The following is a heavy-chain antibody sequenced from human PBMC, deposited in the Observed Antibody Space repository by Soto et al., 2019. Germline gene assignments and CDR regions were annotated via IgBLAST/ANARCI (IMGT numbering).Heavy chain of an antibody. J-gene: IGHJ6*02. CDR1: GFTFSSYA. Sequence: GGSLRLSCAASGFTFSSYAMSWVRQAPGKGLEWVSAISGSGGSTYYADSVKGRFTISRDNSKNTLYLQMNSLRAEDTAVYYCAKDADSSGWSASFGKYYYYGMDVWGQGTTVTVSS. CDR2: ISGSGGST. V-gene: IGHV3-23*01. D-gene: IGHD6-19*01. CDR3: AKDADSSGWSASFGKYYYYGMDV.